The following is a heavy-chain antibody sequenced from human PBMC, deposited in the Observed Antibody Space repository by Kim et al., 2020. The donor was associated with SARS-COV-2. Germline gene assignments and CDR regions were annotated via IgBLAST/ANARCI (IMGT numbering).Heavy chain of an antibody. CDR2: IIPIFGTA. CDR3: ARDTAMVTEPASTPEDYYYYGMDV. Sequence: SVKVSCKASGGTFSSYAISWVRQAPGQGLEWMGGIIPIFGTANYAQKFQGRVTITADESTSTAYMELSSLRSEDTAVYYCARDTAMVTEPASTPEDYYYYGMDVWGQGTTVTVSS. CDR1: GGTFSSYA. D-gene: IGHD5-18*01. V-gene: IGHV1-69*13. J-gene: IGHJ6*02.